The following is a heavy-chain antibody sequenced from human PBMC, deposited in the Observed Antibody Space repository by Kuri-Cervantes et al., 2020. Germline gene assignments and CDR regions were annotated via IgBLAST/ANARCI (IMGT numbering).Heavy chain of an antibody. J-gene: IGHJ4*02. CDR1: GFTFSSYG. CDR3: AALGSYLY. Sequence: LSLTCAASGFTFSSYGMHWVRQATGKGLEWVSAIATTGDTYYSGSVKGRFTISRENAKSSMYLQMNSLRAGDTAVYYCAALGSYLYWGQGTLVTVSS. V-gene: IGHV3-13*01. CDR2: IATTGDT. D-gene: IGHD3-10*01.